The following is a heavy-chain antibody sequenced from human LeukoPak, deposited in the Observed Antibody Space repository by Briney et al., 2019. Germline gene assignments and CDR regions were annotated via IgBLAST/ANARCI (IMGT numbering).Heavy chain of an antibody. J-gene: IGHJ4*02. CDR1: GFTFSSYA. CDR2: ISGSGGST. D-gene: IGHD3-22*01. Sequence: GGSLRLSCAASGFTFSSYAMSWVRQAPGKGLEWVSAISGSGGSTYYADSVKGRFTISRDNSKNTLYLQMNSLRAEDTAVYYCAKVKYYYDGRGYEWAYFDYWGQGTLVTVSS. CDR3: AKVKYYYDGRGYEWAYFDY. V-gene: IGHV3-23*01.